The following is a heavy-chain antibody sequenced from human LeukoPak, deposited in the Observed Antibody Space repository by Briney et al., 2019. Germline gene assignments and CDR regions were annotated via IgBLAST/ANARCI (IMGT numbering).Heavy chain of an antibody. V-gene: IGHV3-30*02. Sequence: RGSLRLSCAASGFTFSTYGMHWVRQAPGKGLEWVAFIRYDGSNKYYADSVKGRFTISRDNSKNTLYLQMNSLRAEDTAVYYCAKGFDYYGSGSYYYELDYWGQGTLVTVSS. J-gene: IGHJ4*02. CDR1: GFTFSTYG. D-gene: IGHD3-10*01. CDR3: AKGFDYYGSGSYYYELDY. CDR2: IRYDGSNK.